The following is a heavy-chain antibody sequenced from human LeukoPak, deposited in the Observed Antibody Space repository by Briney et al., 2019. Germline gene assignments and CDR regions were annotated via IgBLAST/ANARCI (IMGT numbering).Heavy chain of an antibody. CDR3: TRARYYGSASYYSDAFDV. V-gene: IGHV3-49*04. Sequence: GRSLRPSCTASGFTFGDYAFSWVRQAPGKGLQWVTFIRSKTHGGTPEYAASVKGRFTVSRDDSKSIAYLQIDSLKTEDTAVYYCTRARYYGSASYYSDAFDVWGQGTLVTVSS. D-gene: IGHD3-10*01. CDR1: GFTFGDYA. J-gene: IGHJ3*01. CDR2: IRSKTHGGTP.